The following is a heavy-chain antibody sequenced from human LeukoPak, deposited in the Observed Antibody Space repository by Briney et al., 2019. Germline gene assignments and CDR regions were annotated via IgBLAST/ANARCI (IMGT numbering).Heavy chain of an antibody. CDR3: ARRVRDYDILNY. Sequence: PSETLSLTCAVYGGSISGYYWSWIRQPPGKGLEWIGEINHSRSTNYNPSLKSRVTLSVDTSKNQFSLRLSSVTAADTAVYYCARRVRDYDILNYWGQGTLVTVSS. CDR1: GGSISGYY. CDR2: INHSRST. V-gene: IGHV4-34*01. J-gene: IGHJ4*02. D-gene: IGHD3-9*01.